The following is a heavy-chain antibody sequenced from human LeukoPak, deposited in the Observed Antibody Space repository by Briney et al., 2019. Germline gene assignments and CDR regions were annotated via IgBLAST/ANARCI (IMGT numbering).Heavy chain of an antibody. CDR3: ASQPWYYDFWSGPVGLGV. J-gene: IGHJ6*04. CDR2: IIPILGIA. CDR1: GGTFSSYI. Sequence: SVKVSCKASGGTFSSYIISWVRQAPGQGLEWMGRIIPILGIANYAQKFQGRVTITADKSTSTAYMELSSLRSEDTAVYYCASQPWYYDFWSGPVGLGVWGKGTTVTVSS. D-gene: IGHD3-3*01. V-gene: IGHV1-69*02.